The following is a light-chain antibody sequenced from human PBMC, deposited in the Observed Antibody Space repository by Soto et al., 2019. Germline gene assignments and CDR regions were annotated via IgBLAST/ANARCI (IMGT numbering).Light chain of an antibody. Sequence: QSALAQPASVSGSPGQSITISCTGTSSDVGAYNSVSWYQQHPHRAPQVIIYKGTQRPSGVSNRFSGSTSGNAASLTISALLADDEADYFCCSYAPESTYVFGTGTRSPS. V-gene: IGLV2-23*01. CDR2: KGT. J-gene: IGLJ1*01. CDR3: CSYAPESTYV. CDR1: SSDVGAYNS.